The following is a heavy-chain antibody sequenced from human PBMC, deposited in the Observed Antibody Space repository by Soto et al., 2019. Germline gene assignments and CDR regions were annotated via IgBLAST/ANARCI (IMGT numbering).Heavy chain of an antibody. CDR2: INSDGSST. J-gene: IGHJ6*02. D-gene: IGHD3-3*01. Sequence: GGSLRLSCAASGFTFSSYWMQWVRQAPGKGLVWVSRINSDGSSTSYADSVKGRFTISRDNAKNTLYLQMNSLRAEDTAVYYCARGWNYYGMDVWGQGTTVTVSS. CDR1: GFTFSSYW. V-gene: IGHV3-74*01. CDR3: ARGWNYYGMDV.